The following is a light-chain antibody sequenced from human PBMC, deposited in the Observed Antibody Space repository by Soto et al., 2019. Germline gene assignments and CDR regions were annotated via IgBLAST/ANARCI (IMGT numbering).Light chain of an antibody. CDR3: SSYTSSSIL. V-gene: IGLV2-14*01. J-gene: IGLJ2*01. CDR1: SSDVGGYNY. Sequence: QSALTQPASVSGSPGQSITISCTGTSSDVGGYNYVSWYQQHPGKAPKLMIYEVSNRPSGVSNRFSGSKSGNTASLTISGLQAEDEADHYCSSYTSSSILFGGGTKLTVL. CDR2: EVS.